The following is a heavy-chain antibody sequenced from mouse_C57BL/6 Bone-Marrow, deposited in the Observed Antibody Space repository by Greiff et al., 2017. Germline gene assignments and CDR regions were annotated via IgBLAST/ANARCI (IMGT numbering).Heavy chain of an antibody. CDR3: ARGGGPY. J-gene: IGHJ3*01. Sequence: VQLQQSGAELVRPGTSVKVSCKASGYAFTNYLIEWVKQRPGQGLEWIGVINPGSGGTNYNEKFKGKATLTADKSSSTAYMQLSSLTSEDSAVYFCARGGGPYWGQGTLVTVSA. CDR1: GYAFTNYL. CDR2: INPGSGGT. V-gene: IGHV1-54*01.